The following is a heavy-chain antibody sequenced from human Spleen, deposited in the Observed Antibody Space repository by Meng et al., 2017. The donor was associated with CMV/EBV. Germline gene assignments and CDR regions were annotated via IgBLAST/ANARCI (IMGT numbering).Heavy chain of an antibody. CDR1: GYTFTDSG. CDR2: INPYNSIA. Sequence: VSCKASGYTFTDSGINWVRQAPGQGLELVGWINPYNSIANYAQKLQGRVTMTTDTSTSTAYMELRSLTSDDTAVYYCARRGSPEFDPWGQGTLVTVSS. D-gene: IGHD3-10*01. V-gene: IGHV1-18*01. CDR3: ARRGSPEFDP. J-gene: IGHJ5*02.